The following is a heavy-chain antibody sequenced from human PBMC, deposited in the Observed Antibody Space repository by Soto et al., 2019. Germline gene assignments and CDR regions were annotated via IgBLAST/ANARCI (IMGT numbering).Heavy chain of an antibody. CDR2: VYYTGST. CDR1: GDSISSFY. CDR3: ARNRYYGMDV. V-gene: IGHV4-59*01. J-gene: IGHJ6*02. Sequence: SETLSLTCTVSGDSISSFYWSWVRQPSWKGLEWIGHVYYTGSTNYNPSLKGRVTLSVDMSNNHFSLKLKSVTAADTAVYFCARNRYYGMDVWGQGTTVTVSS.